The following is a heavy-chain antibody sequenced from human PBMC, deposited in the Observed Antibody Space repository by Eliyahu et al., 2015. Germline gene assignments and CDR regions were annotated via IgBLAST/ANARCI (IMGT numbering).Heavy chain of an antibody. CDR1: GYSFTTYX. Sequence: EVQLVQSGAEVKKPGEAXKIXXKTSGYSFTTYXIGWVRQMPGKGLEWMGIIYPHDSDTTYSPXFQGQVTISADKSISTAYLQFSSLKASDTAIYYCARQGVGFCRGVSCNGFDYWGQGTRVTVSS. D-gene: IGHD2-15*01. CDR3: ARQGVGFCRGVSCNGFDY. V-gene: IGHV5-51*01. CDR2: IYPHDSDT. J-gene: IGHJ4*02.